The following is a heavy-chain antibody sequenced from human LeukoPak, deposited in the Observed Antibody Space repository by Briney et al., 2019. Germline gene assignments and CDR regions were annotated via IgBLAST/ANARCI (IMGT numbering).Heavy chain of an antibody. V-gene: IGHV1-18*01. Sequence: ASVKVSCKASGYTFTSYGISWVRQAPGQGLEWMGWISAYNGNTNYAQKLQGRVTMTTDTSTSTAYMELRSLRSDDTAVYYCVRGQGNCSGGSCYYLEAWGQGTLVTVSS. CDR3: VRGQGNCSGGSCYYLEA. CDR1: GYTFTSYG. D-gene: IGHD2-15*01. J-gene: IGHJ4*02. CDR2: ISAYNGNT.